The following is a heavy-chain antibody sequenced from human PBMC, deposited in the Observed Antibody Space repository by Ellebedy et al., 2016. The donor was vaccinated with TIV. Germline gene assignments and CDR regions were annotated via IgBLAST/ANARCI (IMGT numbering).Heavy chain of an antibody. CDR2: INHSGST. CDR1: GGSFSGYY. CDR3: ARGGVGSFDY. J-gene: IGHJ4*02. V-gene: IGHV4-34*01. Sequence: MPGGSLRLSCAVSGGSFSGYYWSWIRQPPGKGLEWIGEINHSGSTNYNPSLKNRVTVSVDSSKKQFSLKLSSVTAADMAVYYCARGGVGSFDYWGQGSLVTVSS. D-gene: IGHD3-3*01.